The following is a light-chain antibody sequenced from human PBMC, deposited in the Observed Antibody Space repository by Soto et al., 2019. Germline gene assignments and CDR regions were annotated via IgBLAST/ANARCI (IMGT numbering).Light chain of an antibody. CDR3: QHFGSSLT. Sequence: EIVLTQSPGTLSLSPGEGATLSCRASQSVSSSYLAWYQQKPGQAPRLFVYAASSRATGVPDRFSGRGSGAYVTLTISCLQPEDSAVYYGQHFGSSLTFGGGTKLELK. V-gene: IGKV3-20*01. J-gene: IGKJ4*01. CDR1: QSVSSSY. CDR2: AAS.